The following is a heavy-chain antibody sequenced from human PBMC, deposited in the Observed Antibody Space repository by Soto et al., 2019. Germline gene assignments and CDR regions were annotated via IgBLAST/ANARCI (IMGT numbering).Heavy chain of an antibody. V-gene: IGHV3-33*01. D-gene: IGHD6-6*01. CDR2: IWYDGSNK. J-gene: IGHJ6*02. Sequence: GSLRLSCTASGFTFSSYGMHWVRQAPGKGLEWVAVIWYDGSNKYYADSVKGRFTISRDNSKNTLYLQMNSLRAEDTAVYYCARGVAARGDGMDVWGQGTTVTVSS. CDR3: ARGVAARGDGMDV. CDR1: GFTFSSYG.